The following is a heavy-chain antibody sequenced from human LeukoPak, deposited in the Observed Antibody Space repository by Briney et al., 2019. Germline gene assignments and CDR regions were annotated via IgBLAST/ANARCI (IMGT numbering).Heavy chain of an antibody. CDR2: IKPNSGDT. CDR1: GYTFTGYY. J-gene: IGHJ5*02. Sequence: GASVKVSCKASGYTFTGYYIHWVRQAPGQGLEWMGLIKPNSGDTKYAQKFQGWVTMTRDTSITTAYMELSSLRSDDTALYYCVRDRPLNWFDPWGQGTLVTVSS. CDR3: VRDRPLNWFDP. V-gene: IGHV1-2*04.